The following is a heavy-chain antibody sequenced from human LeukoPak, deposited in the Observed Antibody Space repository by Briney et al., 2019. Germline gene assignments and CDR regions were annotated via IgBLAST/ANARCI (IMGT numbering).Heavy chain of an antibody. CDR2: ISSSGSTI. CDR3: ARGTRLDYFDY. J-gene: IGHJ4*02. V-gene: IGHV3-48*03. D-gene: IGHD6-19*01. CDR1: GFTFSSYE. Sequence: QPGGSLRLSCAASGFTFSSYEMNWVRQAPGKGLEWVSYISSSGSTIYHADSVKGRFTISRDNAKNSLYLQMNSPRAEDTAVYYCARGTRLDYFDYWGQGTLVTVSS.